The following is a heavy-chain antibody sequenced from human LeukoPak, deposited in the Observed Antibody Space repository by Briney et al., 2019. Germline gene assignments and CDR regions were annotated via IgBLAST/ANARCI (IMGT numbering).Heavy chain of an antibody. Sequence: PGGSLRLSCAASGFTFSIYAMQWVRQAPGKGLEWVTLISNDGSNKYYAASVKGRFTISRDNSQNTLFLQMYSLRDEDTAVYYCARAAHFYSNAFDIWGLGTMVTASS. CDR1: GFTFSIYA. CDR2: ISNDGSNK. J-gene: IGHJ3*02. D-gene: IGHD6-13*01. V-gene: IGHV3-30*14. CDR3: ARAAHFYSNAFDI.